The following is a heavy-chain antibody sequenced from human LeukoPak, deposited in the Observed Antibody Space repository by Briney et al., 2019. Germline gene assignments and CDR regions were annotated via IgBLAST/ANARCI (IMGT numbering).Heavy chain of an antibody. CDR2: IHYSGST. CDR3: ASGDYGDFSRFDF. J-gene: IGHJ4*02. CDR1: GGSISSYY. Sequence: SETLTLTCTVSGGSISSYYWSWIRQPPGKGLEWIGYIHYSGSTNHNPSLKSRVTISVDTSKNQFSLKLSSVTAADTAVYYCASGDYGDFSRFDFWGQGTLVTVSS. D-gene: IGHD4-17*01. V-gene: IGHV4-59*08.